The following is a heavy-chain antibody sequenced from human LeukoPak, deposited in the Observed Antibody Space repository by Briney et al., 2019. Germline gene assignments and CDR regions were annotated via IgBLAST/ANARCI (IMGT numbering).Heavy chain of an antibody. D-gene: IGHD1-14*01. J-gene: IGHJ4*02. Sequence: SGGSLRLSCAASGFTFSSYTMNWVRQAPGKGLEWVSFISSSSSYKFYADSVRGRFTISRDNAKNSLYLQMNSLRAEDTAVYYCAKYRTTNAPPRNFDYWGQGALVTVSS. CDR1: GFTFSSYT. V-gene: IGHV3-21*01. CDR2: ISSSSSYK. CDR3: AKYRTTNAPPRNFDY.